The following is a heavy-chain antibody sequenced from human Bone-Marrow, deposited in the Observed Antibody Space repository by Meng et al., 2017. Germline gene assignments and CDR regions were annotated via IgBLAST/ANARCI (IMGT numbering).Heavy chain of an antibody. V-gene: IGHV4-34*01. J-gene: IGHJ4*02. CDR2: INHSGST. Sequence: QVQLQQWGAGLLKPSETLSLTCAVYGGSFSGYYWSWIRQPPGKGLEWIGEINHSGSTNYNPCLKSRVTISVDTSKNQFSLKLSSVTAADTAVYYCARTPYGSGRPPHWGQGTLVTVSS. CDR1: GGSFSGYY. D-gene: IGHD3-10*01. CDR3: ARTPYGSGRPPH.